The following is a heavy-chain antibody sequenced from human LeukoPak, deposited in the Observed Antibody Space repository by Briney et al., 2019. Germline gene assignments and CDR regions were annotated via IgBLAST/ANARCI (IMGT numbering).Heavy chain of an antibody. J-gene: IGHJ6*02. CDR1: GFTFSSYC. CDR2: INHNGNVN. Sequence: GGSLRLSCAASGFTFSSYCMNWARQAPGKGLEWVASINHNGNVNCYVVSVKGRFTISRDNAKNSLYLQMSNLRAEDTAVYFCARGGGLDVWGQGATVTVSS. CDR3: ARGGGLDV. D-gene: IGHD3-16*01. V-gene: IGHV3-7*03.